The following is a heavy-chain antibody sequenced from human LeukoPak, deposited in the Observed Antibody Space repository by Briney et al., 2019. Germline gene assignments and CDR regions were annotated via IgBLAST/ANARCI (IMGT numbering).Heavy chain of an antibody. CDR2: ISNDGSNK. J-gene: IGHJ3*02. V-gene: IGHV3-30*18. CDR1: GFTFSSYG. CDR3: AKGRGAFDI. D-gene: IGHD3-10*01. Sequence: GRSLRLSCVASGFTFSSYGMHWVRQAPGKGLEWVAVISNDGSNKYYADSVKGRFTISRDDSKNTLYLQMNSLRAEDTAVYYCAKGRGAFDIWGQGTMVTVSS.